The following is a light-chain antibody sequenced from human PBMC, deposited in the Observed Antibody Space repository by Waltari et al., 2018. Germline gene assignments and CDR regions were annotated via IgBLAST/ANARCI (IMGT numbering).Light chain of an antibody. CDR3: QQLNSYPLT. CDR1: QGISSY. CDR2: AAS. J-gene: IGKJ1*01. Sequence: IQLTQSPSSLSASVGDRVTITCRASQGISSYLAWYQQKPGKAPKLLIYAASTLQSGVPSRFSGSGSGTDFTLTISSLQPEDFATYYCQQLNSYPLTCGQGTKVEI. V-gene: IGKV1-9*01.